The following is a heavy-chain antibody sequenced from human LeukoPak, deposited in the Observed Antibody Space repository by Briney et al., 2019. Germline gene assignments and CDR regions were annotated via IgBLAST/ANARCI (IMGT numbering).Heavy chain of an antibody. D-gene: IGHD2-15*01. V-gene: IGHV3-23*01. J-gene: IGHJ4*02. CDR2: ITGSGGTT. CDR3: AKSRSEVVVAAANY. CDR1: GFTFSSYA. Sequence: GGSLRLSCAASGFTFSSYAMSWVRQAPGKGLEWVSAITGSGGTTYYADSVRGRFTISRDNSKNTLFLQMNSLRAEDTAIYYCAKSRSEVVVAAANYWGQGTLITVSS.